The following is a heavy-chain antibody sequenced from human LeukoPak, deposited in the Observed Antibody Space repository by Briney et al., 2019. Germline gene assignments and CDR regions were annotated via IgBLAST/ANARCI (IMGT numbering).Heavy chain of an antibody. D-gene: IGHD6-13*01. CDR2: ILYDGSNK. V-gene: IGHV3-30*18. CDR1: GFTFSNSG. Sequence: PGRSLRLSCAASGFTFSNSGMHWVRQAPGKGLEWVAVILYDGSNKRYADSVKGRVTISRDNSKNTLDLQMNSLRAEDTAVYYCAKGIAVAGTGGNYYGMDVWGQGTTVIVSS. CDR3: AKGIAVAGTGGNYYGMDV. J-gene: IGHJ6*02.